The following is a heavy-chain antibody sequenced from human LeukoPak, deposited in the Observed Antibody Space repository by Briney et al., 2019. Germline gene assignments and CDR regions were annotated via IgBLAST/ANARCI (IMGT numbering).Heavy chain of an antibody. V-gene: IGHV3-21*01. D-gene: IGHD3-22*01. CDR1: GFTFNSYS. Sequence: GGSLRLSCAASGFTFNSYSMNWVRQAPGKGLEWVSSISSSSSYIYYADSVKGRFTISRDNAKNSLYLQMNSLRAEDTAVYFCARDGWGSGYYPNWFDSWGQGTLVTVSS. CDR3: ARDGWGSGYYPNWFDS. J-gene: IGHJ5*01. CDR2: ISSSSSYI.